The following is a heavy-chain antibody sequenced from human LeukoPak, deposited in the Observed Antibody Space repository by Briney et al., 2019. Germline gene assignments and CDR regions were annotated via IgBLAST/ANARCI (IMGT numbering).Heavy chain of an antibody. CDR3: ARDQEAFDY. Sequence: ASVKVSCKASGYSFTSNYIHWVRQAPGQGLEWMGMICPRDGSTSYAQKFQGRVTVTRDTSTSTVHMELSGLRSEDTAVYYCARDQEAFDYWGQGTLVTVSS. J-gene: IGHJ4*02. CDR2: ICPRDGST. V-gene: IGHV1-46*01. CDR1: GYSFTSNY.